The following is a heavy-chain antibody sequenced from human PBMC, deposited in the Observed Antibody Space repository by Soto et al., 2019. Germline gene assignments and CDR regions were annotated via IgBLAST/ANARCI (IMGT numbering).Heavy chain of an antibody. CDR2: MNPNSGNT. CDR1: GYTFTSYD. V-gene: IGHV1-8*01. CDR3: AYSATVTTYYYYYGMDV. Sequence: GASVKVSCKASGYTFTSYDINWVRQATGQGLEWMGWMNPNSGNTGYAQKFQGRVTMTRNTSISTAYMELSSLGSEDTAVYYCAYSATVTTYYYYYGMDVWGQGTTVTVSS. J-gene: IGHJ6*02. D-gene: IGHD4-17*01.